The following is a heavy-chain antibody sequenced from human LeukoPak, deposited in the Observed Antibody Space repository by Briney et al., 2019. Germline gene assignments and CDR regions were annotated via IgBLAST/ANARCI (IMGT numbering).Heavy chain of an antibody. D-gene: IGHD1-26*01. CDR3: ARELWELFSGANWFDP. J-gene: IGHJ5*02. Sequence: SETLSLTCTVSGGSISSSSYYWGWIRQPPGKGLEWIGYIYYSGRTNYNPSLKSRVTISVDTSKNQFSLKLISVTAADTAVYYCARELWELFSGANWFDPWGQGTLVTVSS. CDR2: IYYSGRT. CDR1: GGSISSSSYY. V-gene: IGHV4-61*05.